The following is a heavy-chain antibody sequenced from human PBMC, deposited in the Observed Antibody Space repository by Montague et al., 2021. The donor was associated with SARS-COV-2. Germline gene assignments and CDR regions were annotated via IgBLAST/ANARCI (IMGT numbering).Heavy chain of an antibody. CDR2: IYYSGST. J-gene: IGHJ4*02. D-gene: IGHD2/OR15-2a*01. CDR1: GGSISSYY. CDR3: ARDPPPSRPRNPV. V-gene: IGHV4-59*01. Sequence: SETLSLTCTVSGGSISSYYWSWIRQPPGKGLEWIGYIYYSGSTNYNPSLKSRVTISVDTSKNQFSLRLSSVTAADTAVYYCARDPPPSRPRNPVWGQGTLVTVSS.